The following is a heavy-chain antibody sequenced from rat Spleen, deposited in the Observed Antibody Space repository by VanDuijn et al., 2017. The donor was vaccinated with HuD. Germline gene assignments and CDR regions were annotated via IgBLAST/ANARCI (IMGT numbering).Heavy chain of an antibody. CDR1: GFTFSNYG. J-gene: IGHJ3*01. CDR3: TRHGGLRNWFAY. D-gene: IGHD1-11*01. V-gene: IGHV5S13*01. CDR2: INFDGGNT. Sequence: EVKLVESGGGLVQTGRSMKLSCAASGFTFSNYGMAWVRQAPKKGLEWVAHINFDGGNTYYRDSVKGRFTISRDDAKNTQYLQMDSLRSEDTATYYCTRHGGLRNWFAYWGQGTLVTVSS.